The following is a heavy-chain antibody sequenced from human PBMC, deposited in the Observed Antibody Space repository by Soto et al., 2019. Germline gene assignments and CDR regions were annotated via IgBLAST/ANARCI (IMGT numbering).Heavy chain of an antibody. CDR2: IKQDGSEK. D-gene: IGHD2-2*01. J-gene: IGHJ6*02. V-gene: IGHV3-7*01. CDR1: GFTFSSYW. Sequence: GGSLRLSCAASGFTFSSYWMSWVRQAPGKGLEWVANIKQDGSEKYYVDSVKGRFTISRDNAKNSLYLQMNSLRAEDTAVYYCARDLVRWYIVVVPAAPHSRGMDVWGQGTTVTVSS. CDR3: ARDLVRWYIVVVPAAPHSRGMDV.